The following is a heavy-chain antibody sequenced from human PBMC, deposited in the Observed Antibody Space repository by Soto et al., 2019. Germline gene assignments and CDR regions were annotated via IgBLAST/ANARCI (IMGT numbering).Heavy chain of an antibody. CDR2: IKQDGSAQ. J-gene: IGHJ4*02. CDR1: GFTFSTSW. CDR3: VRGASKSGWYPDYFDY. V-gene: IGHV3-7*01. Sequence: GGSLRLSCAASGFTFSTSWMTWVRQAPGKGLEWVANIKQDGSAQYYVDSLKGRFSVSRDNAKNSLYLQMDSLRADDTAMYFCVRGASKSGWYPDYFDYWGQGALVTVSS. D-gene: IGHD6-19*01.